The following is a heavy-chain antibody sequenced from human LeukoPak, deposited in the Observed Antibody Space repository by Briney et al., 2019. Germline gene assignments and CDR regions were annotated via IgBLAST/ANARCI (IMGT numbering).Heavy chain of an antibody. CDR3: ARGKLELQSYYYYYMDV. CDR2: MNPNSDNT. Sequence: ASVKVSCKASGYTFTSYDINLARQATGQGLELMGWMNPNSDNTGYAQKFQGRVTVTRKTSISTAYMELSSLRSEDTAVYYCARGKLELQSYYYYYMDVWGKGTTVTVSS. V-gene: IGHV1-8*01. CDR1: GYTFTSYD. D-gene: IGHD1-7*01. J-gene: IGHJ6*03.